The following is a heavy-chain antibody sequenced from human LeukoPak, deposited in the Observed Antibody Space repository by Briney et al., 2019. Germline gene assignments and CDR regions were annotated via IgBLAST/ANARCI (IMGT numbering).Heavy chain of an antibody. D-gene: IGHD3-22*01. CDR2: IYSGGST. V-gene: IGHV3-53*01. CDR3: ARYYYDSSGYPYYFDY. Sequence: GGSLRLSCAASGFTVSSNYMSWVRQAPGKGLEWVSVIYSGGSTYYADSVKGRFIISRDNSKNTLYLQMNSLRAEDTAVYYCARYYYDSSGYPYYFDYWGQGTLVTVSS. CDR1: GFTVSSNY. J-gene: IGHJ4*02.